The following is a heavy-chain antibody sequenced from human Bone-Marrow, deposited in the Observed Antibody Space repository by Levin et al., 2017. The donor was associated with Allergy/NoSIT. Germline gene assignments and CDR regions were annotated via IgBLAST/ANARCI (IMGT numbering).Heavy chain of an antibody. CDR1: GGSINSDNYY. D-gene: IGHD3-3*01. CDR2: IHYKGNT. Sequence: LRLSCTVSGGSINSDNYYWTWIRQHPVRGLEWIGYIHYKGNTYYNPSLKIRLIISLDTSKNQFSLNMLSLTAADAAIYYCARDRGDFWSGYFLFDNWGQGTSVTVAS. J-gene: IGHJ4*02. CDR3: ARDRGDFWSGYFLFDN. V-gene: IGHV4-31*03.